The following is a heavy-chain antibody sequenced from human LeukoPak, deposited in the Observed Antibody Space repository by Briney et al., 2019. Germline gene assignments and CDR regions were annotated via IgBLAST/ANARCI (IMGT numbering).Heavy chain of an antibody. D-gene: IGHD3-10*01. CDR3: AVVLVWGSFDY. Sequence: ASVKVSCKASGYTFTNYDINWVRQATGQGLEWMGSINPNSGNTGYAQKFQGRVTITRNTSISTVYMELSSLRSEDTAVYYCAVVLVWGSFDYWGQGTLVTVSS. CDR1: GYTFTNYD. V-gene: IGHV1-8*03. J-gene: IGHJ4*02. CDR2: INPNSGNT.